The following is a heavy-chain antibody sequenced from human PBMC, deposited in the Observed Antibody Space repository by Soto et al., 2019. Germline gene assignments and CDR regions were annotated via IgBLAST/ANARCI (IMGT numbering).Heavy chain of an antibody. J-gene: IGHJ5*02. Sequence: SEILSLTCTVSGGSISSYYWSWIRQPPGKGLEWIGYIYYSGSTNYNPSLKSRVTISVDTSKNQFSLKLSSVTAADTAVYYCARDLDDSSGSNWFDPWGQGTLVTVSS. V-gene: IGHV4-59*01. CDR3: ARDLDDSSGSNWFDP. D-gene: IGHD3-22*01. CDR2: IYYSGST. CDR1: GGSISSYY.